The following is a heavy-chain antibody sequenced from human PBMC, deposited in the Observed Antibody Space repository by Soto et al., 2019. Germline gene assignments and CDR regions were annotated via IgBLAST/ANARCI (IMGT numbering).Heavy chain of an antibody. CDR1: GGSFSGYY. D-gene: IGHD6-13*01. CDR2: IFYAGNT. Sequence: PSETLSLTCAVYGGSFSGYYWSWIRQPPGKELEWIANIFYAGNTYYNPSLKSRVTVSVDTSKNQFSLKLDSVTAADTAVYYCARQAAAPGIDLWFDPWGQGTLVTVSS. J-gene: IGHJ5*02. CDR3: ARQAAAPGIDLWFDP. V-gene: IGHV4-34*12.